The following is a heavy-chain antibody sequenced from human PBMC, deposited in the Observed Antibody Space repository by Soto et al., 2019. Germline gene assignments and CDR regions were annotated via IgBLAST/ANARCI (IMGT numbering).Heavy chain of an antibody. V-gene: IGHV4-31*03. J-gene: IGHJ6*02. CDR3: ARGGETYYDFWSGSVWGYYYYGMDV. CDR2: IYYSGST. D-gene: IGHD3-3*01. CDR1: GGYLSSGGYY. Sequence: SETLSLTCTVSGGYLSSGGYYWSWIRQHPGEGQEWIGYIYYSGSTYYNPSLKSRVTISVDTSKNQFSLKLSSVTAADTAVYYCARGGETYYDFWSGSVWGYYYYGMDVWGQGTKVTVSS.